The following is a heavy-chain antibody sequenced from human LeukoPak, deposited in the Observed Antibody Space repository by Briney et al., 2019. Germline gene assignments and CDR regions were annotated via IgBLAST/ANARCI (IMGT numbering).Heavy chain of an antibody. CDR2: VSGSGGNT. CDR1: GFTFNTYA. Sequence: GGSLRLSCAASGFTFNTYAMSWVRQAPWKGLEWVSGVSGSGGNTYYADSVKGRFTISRDNSKNTLYLEMNSLRAEDTAVYFCARDRCGDICFYGLDVWGQGTTVSVSS. J-gene: IGHJ6*02. CDR3: ARDRCGDICFYGLDV. D-gene: IGHD2-21*01. V-gene: IGHV3-23*01.